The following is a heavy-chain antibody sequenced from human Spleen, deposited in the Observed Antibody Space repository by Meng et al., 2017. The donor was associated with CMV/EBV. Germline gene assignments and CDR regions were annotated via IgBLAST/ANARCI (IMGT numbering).Heavy chain of an antibody. Sequence: GSLRLSCAASGFTFRSHALSWVRQAPGKGLEWIGSIYYSGSTYYNPSLKSRVTISVDTSKNQFSLKLSSVTAADTAVYYCARGPSPSWARYFDYWGQGTLVTVSS. V-gene: IGHV4-39*07. CDR3: ARGPSPSWARYFDY. CDR2: IYYSGST. D-gene: IGHD3-16*01. CDR1: GFTFRSHAL. J-gene: IGHJ4*02.